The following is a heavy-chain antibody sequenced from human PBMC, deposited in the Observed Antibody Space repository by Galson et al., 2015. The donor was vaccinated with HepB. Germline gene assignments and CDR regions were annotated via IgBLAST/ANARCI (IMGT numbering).Heavy chain of an antibody. D-gene: IGHD2-2*03. CDR2: INAGNGNT. J-gene: IGHJ5*02. CDR3: ARDRGYCSSTSCYPYYDP. Sequence: SVKVSCKASGYTFTSYAMHWVRQAPGQRLEWMGWINAGNGNTKYSQKFQGRVTITRDTSASTAYMELSSLRSEDTAVYYCARDRGYCSSTSCYPYYDPWGQGALVTVSS. V-gene: IGHV1-3*01. CDR1: GYTFTSYA.